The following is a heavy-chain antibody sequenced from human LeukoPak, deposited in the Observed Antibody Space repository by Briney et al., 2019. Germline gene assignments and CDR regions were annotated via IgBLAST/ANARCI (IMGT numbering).Heavy chain of an antibody. V-gene: IGHV1-3*01. CDR1: GYTFTSYA. D-gene: IGHD2-15*01. J-gene: IGHJ4*02. CDR2: INAGNGNT. CDR3: ARDTLDCSGGSCYDY. Sequence: ASVKVSCKASGYTFTSYAMHWVRQAPGQRLEWMGWINAGNGNTKYSQKFQGRVTITRDTSASTAYMELSSLRSEDTAVYYCARDTLDCSGGSCYDYWGQGTLVTGSS.